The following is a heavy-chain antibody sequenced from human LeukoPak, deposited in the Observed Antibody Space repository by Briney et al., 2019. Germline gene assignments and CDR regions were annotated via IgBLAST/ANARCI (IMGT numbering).Heavy chain of an antibody. CDR1: GFTFSSYA. J-gene: IGHJ4*02. D-gene: IGHD3-9*01. Sequence: PGGSLRLSCAASGFTFSSYAMSWVRQAPGKGLEWVSAISGSGGSTYYADSVKGRFTISRDNSKNTLYVQMNSPRAEDTATYYCAKGTTYYDILTGYGYPYYFDYWGQGTLVTVSS. CDR2: ISGSGGST. V-gene: IGHV3-23*01. CDR3: AKGTTYYDILTGYGYPYYFDY.